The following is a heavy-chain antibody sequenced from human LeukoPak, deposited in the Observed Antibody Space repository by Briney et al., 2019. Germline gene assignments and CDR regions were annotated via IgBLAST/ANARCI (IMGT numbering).Heavy chain of an antibody. D-gene: IGHD5-12*01. CDR2: ISSSSSYI. J-gene: IGHJ4*02. CDR1: GFTFSTYT. V-gene: IGHV3-21*01. CDR3: ARDRAVATPDY. Sequence: GGSLRLSCAASGFTFSTYTMNWVRQAPGKGLEWVSSISSSSSYIYYADSVKGRFTISRDNAKNSLYLQMNSLRAEDTAVYYCARDRAVATPDYWGQGTLVTVSS.